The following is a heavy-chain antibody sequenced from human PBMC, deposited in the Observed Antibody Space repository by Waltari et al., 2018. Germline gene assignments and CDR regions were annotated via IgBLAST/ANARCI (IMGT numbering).Heavy chain of an antibody. V-gene: IGHV4-34*01. Sequence: QVQLQQWGAGLLMPSETLSLTCAVYGGSFSGYYWSWIRQPPGKGLEWIGEINHSGSTNYNPSLKSRVTISVDTSKNQFSLKLSSVTAADTAVYYCARGVVAAAGNWFDPWGQGTLVTVSS. D-gene: IGHD6-13*01. CDR1: GGSFSGYY. J-gene: IGHJ5*02. CDR2: INHSGST. CDR3: ARGVVAAAGNWFDP.